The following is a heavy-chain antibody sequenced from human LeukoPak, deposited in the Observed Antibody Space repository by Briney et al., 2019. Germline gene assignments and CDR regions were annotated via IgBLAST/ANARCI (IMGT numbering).Heavy chain of an antibody. J-gene: IGHJ4*02. V-gene: IGHV3-30*04. Sequence: GGSLRLSCAASGFTFSSCAMHWVRQAPGKGLEWVAVISYDGSNKYYADSVKGRFTISRDNSKNTLYLQMNSLRAEDTAVYYCARDSAVGATAYYFDYWGQGTLVTVSS. CDR1: GFTFSSCA. CDR2: ISYDGSNK. CDR3: ARDSAVGATAYYFDY. D-gene: IGHD1-26*01.